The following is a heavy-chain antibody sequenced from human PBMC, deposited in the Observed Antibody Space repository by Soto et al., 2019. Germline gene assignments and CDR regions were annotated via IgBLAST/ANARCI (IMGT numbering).Heavy chain of an antibody. J-gene: IGHJ5*02. D-gene: IGHD2-15*01. CDR3: AGLGMVAAHREFDP. CDR1: GGSISSGGYY. CDR2: IYYSGSP. V-gene: IGHV4-31*09. Sequence: PSETLSLTCTVSGGSISSGGYYWSWIRQHPGKGLEWIGYIYYSGSPNYNPSLRSRVTISVDKSKSQFFLKLSSVTAADTAIYYCAGLGMVAAHREFDPWGQGTLVTVSS.